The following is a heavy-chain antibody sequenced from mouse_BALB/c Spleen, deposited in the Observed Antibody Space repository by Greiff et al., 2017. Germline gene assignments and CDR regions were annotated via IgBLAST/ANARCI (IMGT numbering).Heavy chain of an antibody. J-gene: IGHJ4*01. Sequence: DVMLVESGGGLVQPGGSRKLSCAASGFTFSSFGVHWVRQAPEKGLEWVAYISSGSSTIYYADTVKGRFTISRDNPKNTLFLQMTSLRSEDTAMYYCARSAIITTVVAKGTMDYWGQGTSVTVSS. D-gene: IGHD1-1*01. CDR2: ISSGSSTI. V-gene: IGHV5-17*02. CDR3: ARSAIITTVVAKGTMDY. CDR1: GFTFSSFG.